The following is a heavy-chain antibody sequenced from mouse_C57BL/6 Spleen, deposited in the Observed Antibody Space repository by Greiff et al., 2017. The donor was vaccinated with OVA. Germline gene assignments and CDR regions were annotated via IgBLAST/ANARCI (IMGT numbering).Heavy chain of an antibody. Sequence: DVMLVESGGGLVKPGGSLKLSCAASGFTFSDYGMHWVRQAPEKGLEWVAYISSGSSTIYYADTVKGRFTISRDNAKNTLFLQMTSLRSEDTAMYYCARRDYDAGYYFDYWGQGTTLTVSS. CDR2: ISSGSSTI. D-gene: IGHD2-4*01. J-gene: IGHJ2*01. CDR3: ARRDYDAGYYFDY. V-gene: IGHV5-17*01. CDR1: GFTFSDYG.